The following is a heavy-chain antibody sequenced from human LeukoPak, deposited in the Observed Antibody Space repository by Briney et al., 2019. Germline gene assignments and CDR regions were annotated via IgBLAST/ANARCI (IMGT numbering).Heavy chain of an antibody. V-gene: IGHV1-2*02. CDR3: ARSSPPRDHPLDYDSTLYYDY. J-gene: IGHJ4*02. CDR2: INPNSGGT. CDR1: GYTFTGYY. D-gene: IGHD3-22*01. Sequence: ASVKVSCKASGYTFTGYYIHWVRQAPGQGLEWMGWINPNSGGTKYGQKFQGRVTMTRDTSISTAYMELSRLRSDDTAVYYCARSSPPRDHPLDYDSTLYYDYWGQGTLVTVSS.